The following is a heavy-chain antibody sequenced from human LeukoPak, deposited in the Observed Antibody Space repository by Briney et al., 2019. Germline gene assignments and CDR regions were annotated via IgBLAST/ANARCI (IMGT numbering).Heavy chain of an antibody. J-gene: IGHJ6*02. Sequence: ASVKVSCKASGYTFTGYYMHWVRQAPGQGLEWMGWINPNSGGTNYAQKFQGRVTMTRDTSISTAYMELSRLRSDDTAVYYCARVRYDFWSGGYGMDVWGQGTTVTVSS. V-gene: IGHV1-2*02. D-gene: IGHD3-3*01. CDR2: INPNSGGT. CDR3: ARVRYDFWSGGYGMDV. CDR1: GYTFTGYY.